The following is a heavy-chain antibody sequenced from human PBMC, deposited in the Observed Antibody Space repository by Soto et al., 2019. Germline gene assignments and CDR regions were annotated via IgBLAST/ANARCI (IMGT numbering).Heavy chain of an antibody. CDR1: GFTFSRYE. CDR3: ARVGDGYNLNY. V-gene: IGHV3-48*03. J-gene: IGHJ4*02. CDR2: ISSRGSTK. D-gene: IGHD5-12*01. Sequence: GGSLRLSCAASGFTFSRYEMNWVRQAPGKGLEWVSYISSRGSTKYYADSVKGRFTISRDNAKNSLYLQMNSLRVEDTAVYYCARVGDGYNLNYWGQGTLVTVSS.